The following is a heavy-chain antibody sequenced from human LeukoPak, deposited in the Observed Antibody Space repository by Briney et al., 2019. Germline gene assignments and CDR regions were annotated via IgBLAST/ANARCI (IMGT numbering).Heavy chain of an antibody. V-gene: IGHV2-5*01. CDR1: GFSLSTSGVG. J-gene: IGHJ4*02. Sequence: SGPTLVNPTQTLTLTCTSSGFSLSTSGVGVGWIRQPPGKALEWLALIYWHDDKRYSPPLKTRLTITKDTSKNQVVLTMTNMDPVDTATYSCAHRSLAAAAQGLYYFDYWGQGTLVTVSS. CDR3: AHRSLAAAAQGLYYFDY. CDR2: IYWHDDK. D-gene: IGHD6-13*01.